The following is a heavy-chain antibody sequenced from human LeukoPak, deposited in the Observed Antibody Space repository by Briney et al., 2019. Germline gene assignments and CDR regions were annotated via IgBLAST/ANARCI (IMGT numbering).Heavy chain of an antibody. V-gene: IGHV3-30*04. J-gene: IGHJ4*02. Sequence: GRSLRLSCAASGFIFSTYAIHWVRQAPGKGLEWVAVISYDGRNKYYADSVKGRFSISRDNSKNTLSLQMNSPRPEDTALNYCARDVSHYDRSGYSLDYWGQGTLVTVSS. CDR2: ISYDGRNK. CDR3: ARDVSHYDRSGYSLDY. CDR1: GFIFSTYA. D-gene: IGHD3-22*01.